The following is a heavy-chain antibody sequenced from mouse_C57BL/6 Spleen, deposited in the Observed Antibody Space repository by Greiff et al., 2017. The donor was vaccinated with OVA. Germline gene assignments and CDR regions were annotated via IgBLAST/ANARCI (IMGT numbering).Heavy chain of an antibody. D-gene: IGHD2-4*01. V-gene: IGHV1-84*01. CDR2: IYPGSGNT. Sequence: QVQLKQSGPELVKPGASVKISCKASGYTFTDYYINWVKQRPGQGLEWIGWIYPGSGNTKYNEKFKGKATLTADKSSSTAYMQLSSLTSEDSAVYFCARGYDYSWFAYWGQGTLVTVSA. CDR3: ARGYDYSWFAY. CDR1: GYTFTDYY. J-gene: IGHJ3*01.